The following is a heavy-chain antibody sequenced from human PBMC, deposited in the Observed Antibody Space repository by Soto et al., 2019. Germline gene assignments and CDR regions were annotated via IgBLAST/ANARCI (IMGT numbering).Heavy chain of an antibody. Sequence: EVQLLESGGDLVQPGGSLRLSCAASGFTFNSCAMSWVRQAPGKGLEWVSTISYSGVTTYYTDSVKGRFTISRDNSKNTLYLQMDSLRAEDTAIYYCAKQGIAVAFDYFVFWGQGTMVTVSP. CDR2: ISYSGVTT. CDR3: AKQGIAVAFDYFVF. D-gene: IGHD6-19*01. J-gene: IGHJ3*01. CDR1: GFTFNSCA. V-gene: IGHV3-23*01.